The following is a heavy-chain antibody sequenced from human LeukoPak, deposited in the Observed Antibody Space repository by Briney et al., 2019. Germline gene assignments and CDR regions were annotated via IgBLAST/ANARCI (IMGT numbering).Heavy chain of an antibody. Sequence: SETLSLTCTVSGGSISSSSYYWGWIRQPPGKGLVWIGSIYYSGSTYYNSSLKSRVTISVDTSKNQFSLKLSSVTAADTAVYYCVRHREWELLGDYWGLGTLVTVSS. J-gene: IGHJ4*02. V-gene: IGHV4-39*01. D-gene: IGHD1-26*01. CDR1: GGSISSSSYY. CDR2: IYYSGST. CDR3: VRHREWELLGDY.